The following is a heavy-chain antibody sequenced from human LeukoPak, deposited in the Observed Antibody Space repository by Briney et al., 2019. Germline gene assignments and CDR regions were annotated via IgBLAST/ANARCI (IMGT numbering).Heavy chain of an antibody. CDR1: GFTFSSYA. D-gene: IGHD3-22*01. Sequence: PGGSLRLSCAASGFTFSSYAMSWVRQAPGKGLEWVSAISGSGGSTYYADSVKGRFTISRDNSKNTLYLQRNSLRAEDTAVYYCAKEAHLSFYDSSGYYYGYWGQGTLVTVSS. CDR2: ISGSGGST. V-gene: IGHV3-23*01. CDR3: AKEAHLSFYDSSGYYYGY. J-gene: IGHJ4*02.